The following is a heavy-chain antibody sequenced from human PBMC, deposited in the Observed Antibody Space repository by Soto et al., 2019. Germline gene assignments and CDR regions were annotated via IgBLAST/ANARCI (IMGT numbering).Heavy chain of an antibody. CDR3: ASGGSSLNFDS. CDR1: GGSISSSSYY. J-gene: IGHJ4*02. Sequence: TLSLTFTVSGGSISSSSYYWGWIRQPPGKGLEWIGSIYYSGSTYYNPSLKSRVTISVDTSNNQFSLQLNSVTPEDTAVYYCASGGSSLNFDSWGQGTLVTVSS. CDR2: IYYSGST. V-gene: IGHV4-39*01. D-gene: IGHD6-6*01.